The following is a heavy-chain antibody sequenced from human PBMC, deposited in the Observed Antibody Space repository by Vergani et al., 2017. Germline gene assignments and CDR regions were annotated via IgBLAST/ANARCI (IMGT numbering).Heavy chain of an antibody. J-gene: IGHJ4*02. D-gene: IGHD2-15*01. V-gene: IGHV3-30-3*01. Sequence: VQLLESGGGLVQPGGSLRLSCAASGFTFSSYAMHWVRQAPGKGLEWVAVISYDGSNKYYADSVKGRFTISRDNSKNTLYLQMNSLRAEDTAVYYCARGWYCSGGSCYSYEFDYWGQGTLVTVSS. CDR3: ARGWYCSGGSCYSYEFDY. CDR1: GFTFSSYA. CDR2: ISYDGSNK.